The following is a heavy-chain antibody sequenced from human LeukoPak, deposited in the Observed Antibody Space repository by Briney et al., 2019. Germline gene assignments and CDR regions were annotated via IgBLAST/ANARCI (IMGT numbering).Heavy chain of an antibody. Sequence: SETLSLTCTVSGGSISSYYWSWIRQPPGKGLEWIGYIYYSGSTNYNPSLKSRVTISVDRSKNQFSLKLSSVTAADTAVYYCARAAKIPTVGAFDIWGQGTMVTVSS. CDR2: IYYSGST. J-gene: IGHJ3*02. CDR3: ARAAKIPTVGAFDI. V-gene: IGHV4-59*12. CDR1: GGSISSYY. D-gene: IGHD4-11*01.